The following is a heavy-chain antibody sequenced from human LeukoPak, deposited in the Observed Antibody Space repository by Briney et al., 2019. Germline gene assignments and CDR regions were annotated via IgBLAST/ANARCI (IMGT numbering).Heavy chain of an antibody. J-gene: IGHJ4*02. Sequence: GGSLRLSCAASGFSFGRHWMSWVRQAPVKGLEWVANIKQDGSERYYVDSVKGRFTISRDNAKNSLYLQMNSLRAEDTAVYYWARFVGGYDFWGQGTLVTVSS. D-gene: IGHD3-16*01. CDR2: IKQDGSER. V-gene: IGHV3-7*01. CDR1: GFSFGRHW. CDR3: ARFVGGYDF.